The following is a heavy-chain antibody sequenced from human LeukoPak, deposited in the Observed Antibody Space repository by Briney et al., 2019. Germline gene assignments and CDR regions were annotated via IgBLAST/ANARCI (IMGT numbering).Heavy chain of an antibody. CDR1: GYSFTAHY. D-gene: IGHD6-13*01. CDR3: SRSSAAAGAVGY. V-gene: IGHV1-2*02. CDR2: INPNTGGT. J-gene: IGHJ4*02. Sequence: APVKVSCKASGYSFTAHYIHWVRQAPGQGLEWMGWINPNTGGTNYAQKFQGRVTMTSDTSITTAYMGLSSLSSDDTAVYFCSRSSAAAGAVGYWGQGTLVTVSS.